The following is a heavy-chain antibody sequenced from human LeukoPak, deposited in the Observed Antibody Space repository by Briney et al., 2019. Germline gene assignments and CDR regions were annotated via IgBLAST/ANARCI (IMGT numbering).Heavy chain of an antibody. J-gene: IGHJ6*03. Sequence: GGSLRLSCAASGFTFSSYAMSWVRQAPGKGLEWVSAISGSGGSTYYADSVKGRFTISRDNSKNTLYLQMNSLRAEDTAVYYCARVPFTYYYDSSGSYYMDVWGKGTTVTISS. V-gene: IGHV3-23*01. CDR3: ARVPFTYYYDSSGSYYMDV. D-gene: IGHD3-22*01. CDR1: GFTFSSYA. CDR2: ISGSGGST.